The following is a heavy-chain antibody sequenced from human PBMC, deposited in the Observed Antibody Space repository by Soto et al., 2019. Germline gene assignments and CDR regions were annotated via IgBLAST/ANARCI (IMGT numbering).Heavy chain of an antibody. CDR1: GYTFIDYA. CDR2: INTETGNT. CDR3: ARGRQLLFPETFYSLGMDV. V-gene: IGHV1-3*04. J-gene: IGHJ6*02. Sequence: ASVKVSCNASGYTFIDYAMHWVRQAPGQRLEWMGWINTETGNTRYSQKFQGRVTFTRDTSANTAYMEMSSLRSEDTAVYSCARGRQLLFPETFYSLGMDVWGQGTRSPSP. D-gene: IGHD2-2*01.